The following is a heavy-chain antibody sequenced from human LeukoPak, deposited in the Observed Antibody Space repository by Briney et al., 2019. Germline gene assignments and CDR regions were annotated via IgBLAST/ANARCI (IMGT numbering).Heavy chain of an antibody. V-gene: IGHV3-7*01. J-gene: IGHJ4*02. CDR2: IKQDGSEK. CDR3: ARDIHGSGWYSDY. CDR1: GFSFSGYW. Sequence: GGSLRLSCAASGFSFSGYWMSWVRQAPGKGLEWVANIKQDGSEKYYVDSVKGRFTISRDNARNSLFLQMNSLRAEDTAVYYCARDIHGSGWYSDYWGQGTLVTVSS. D-gene: IGHD6-19*01.